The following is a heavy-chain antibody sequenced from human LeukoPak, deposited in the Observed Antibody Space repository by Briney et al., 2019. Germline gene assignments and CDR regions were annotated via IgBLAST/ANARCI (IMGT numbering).Heavy chain of an antibody. CDR3: ARKGWYSDL. V-gene: IGHV3-7*01. Sequence: GGSLRLSCAASGFTFNSYWMTWVRQAPGKGLEWVASINQDGSQKYYAESLKGRFTISRDNAKNSHYLQMNSLRAEDTAVYYCARKGWYSDLWGRGTLVSVSS. J-gene: IGHJ2*01. CDR1: GFTFNSYW. CDR2: INQDGSQK.